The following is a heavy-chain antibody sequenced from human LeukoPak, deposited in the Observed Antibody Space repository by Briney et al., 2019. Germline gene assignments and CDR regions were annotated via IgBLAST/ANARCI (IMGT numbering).Heavy chain of an antibody. CDR2: GT. D-gene: IGHD2-2*01. CDR3: ARDKCSSTSCYSDY. Sequence: GTYYADSVKGRFTISRDNSKSTVYLQMNSLRAEDTAVYYCARDKCSSTSCYSDYWGQGTLVTVSS. J-gene: IGHJ4*02. V-gene: IGHV3-NL1*01.